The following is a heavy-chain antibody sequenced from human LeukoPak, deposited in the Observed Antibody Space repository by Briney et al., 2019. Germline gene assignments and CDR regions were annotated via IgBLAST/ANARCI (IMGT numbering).Heavy chain of an antibody. CDR1: GGSISSSSYY. V-gene: IGHV4-39*01. CDR3: VRQDPDSSGYYQVLSYFDY. CDR2: IYYSGST. J-gene: IGHJ4*02. D-gene: IGHD3-22*01. Sequence: SETLSLTCTVSGGSISSSSYYWGWIRQPPGKGLEWIGSIYYSGSTYYNPSLKSRVTISVDTSKNQFSLKLSSVTAADTAVYYCVRQDPDSSGYYQVLSYFDYWGQGTLVTVSS.